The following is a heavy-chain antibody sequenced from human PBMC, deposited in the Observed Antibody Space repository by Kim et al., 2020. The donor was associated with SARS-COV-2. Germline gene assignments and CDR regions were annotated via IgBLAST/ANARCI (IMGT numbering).Heavy chain of an antibody. CDR1: GFIFSNYG. CDR2: ISHDGSNK. D-gene: IGHD3-22*01. Sequence: GGSLRLSCAASGFIFSNYGMHWVRQAPGKGLEWVAVISHDGSNKYYADSVKGRFTISRDNSKNTLYLQMDSLRAEDTAVYYCAKGMFINMEVAVVDYWGQGTLVTVSS. V-gene: IGHV3-30*18. CDR3: AKGMFINMEVAVVDY. J-gene: IGHJ4*02.